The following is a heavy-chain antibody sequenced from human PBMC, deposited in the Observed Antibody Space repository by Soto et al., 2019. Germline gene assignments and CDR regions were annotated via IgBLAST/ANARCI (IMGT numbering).Heavy chain of an antibody. D-gene: IGHD2-15*01. Sequence: SETLSLTCTVSGGSISSGDYYWSWIRQPPGKGLEWIGYIYYSGSTYYNPSLKSRVTISVDTSKNQFSLKLSSVTAADTAVYYCARQGANCSGATCYLAYWGQGTLVTVSS. J-gene: IGHJ4*02. V-gene: IGHV4-30-4*01. CDR3: ARQGANCSGATCYLAY. CDR2: IYYSGST. CDR1: GGSISSGDYY.